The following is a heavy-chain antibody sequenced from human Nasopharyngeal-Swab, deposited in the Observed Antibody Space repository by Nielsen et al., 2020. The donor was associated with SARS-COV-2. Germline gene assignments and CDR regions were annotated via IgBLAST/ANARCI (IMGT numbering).Heavy chain of an antibody. CDR3: ARWGMTTVTTGYFDY. J-gene: IGHJ4*02. V-gene: IGHV4-31*02. CDR2: IYYSGST. D-gene: IGHD4-17*01. Sequence: WIRQRPGKGLEWIGYIYYSGSTYYNPSLKSRVTISVDTSKNQFSLKLSSVTAADTAVYYWARWGMTTVTTGYFDYWGQGTLVTVSS.